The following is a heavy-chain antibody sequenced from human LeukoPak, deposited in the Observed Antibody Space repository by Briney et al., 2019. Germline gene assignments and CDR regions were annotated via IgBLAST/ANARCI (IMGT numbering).Heavy chain of an antibody. Sequence: SETLSLTCTVSGGSISSYYWSWIRQPPGKVLEWIGYIYYSGSTNYNPSLKSRVTISVDTSKNQFSLKLSSVTVADMAVYYCARGYYDSSGYPHLDYWGQGTLVTASS. J-gene: IGHJ4*02. CDR2: IYYSGST. D-gene: IGHD3-22*01. V-gene: IGHV4-59*01. CDR3: ARGYYDSSGYPHLDY. CDR1: GGSISSYY.